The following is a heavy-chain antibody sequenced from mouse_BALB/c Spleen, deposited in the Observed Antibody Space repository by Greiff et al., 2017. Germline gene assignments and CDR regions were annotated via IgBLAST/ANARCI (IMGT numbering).Heavy chain of an antibody. CDR1: GYSITSGYY. V-gene: IGHV3-6*02. Sequence: EVKLQESGPGLVKPSQSLSLTCSVTGYSITSGYYWNWIRQFPGNKLEWMGYISYDGSNNYNPSLKNRISITRDTSKNQFFLKLNSVTTEDTATYYCARGEGWYFDVWGAGTTVTVSS. J-gene: IGHJ1*01. CDR3: ARGEGWYFDV. CDR2: ISYDGSN.